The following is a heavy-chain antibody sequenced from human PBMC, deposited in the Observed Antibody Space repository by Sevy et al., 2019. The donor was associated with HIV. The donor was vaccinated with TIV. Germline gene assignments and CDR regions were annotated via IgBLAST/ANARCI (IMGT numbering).Heavy chain of an antibody. J-gene: IGHJ6*02. D-gene: IGHD3-10*01. Sequence: GGSLRLSCAPSGFGFSSYGMFWVRQAPGKGLEWVALIGHDGTNKYYADSVKGRFTIFRDNSKNTLYLQMNSLGVEDTAVYYCARALYWPNLVRGVIIPYFHGMDVWGQGTAVTVSS. CDR1: GFGFSSYG. CDR3: ARALYWPNLVRGVIIPYFHGMDV. CDR2: IGHDGTNK. V-gene: IGHV3-33*07.